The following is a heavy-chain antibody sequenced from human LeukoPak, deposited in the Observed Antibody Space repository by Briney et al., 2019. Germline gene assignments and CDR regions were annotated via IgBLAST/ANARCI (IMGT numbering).Heavy chain of an antibody. J-gene: IGHJ4*02. Sequence: GASVKVSCKASGYTFTSYGISWVRQAPGQGLEWMGWISAYSGNTNYAQKLQGRVTMTTDTSTSTAYMELRSLRSDDTAVYYCARDQGEHIVVVTANPYFDYWGQGTLVTASS. CDR2: ISAYSGNT. D-gene: IGHD2-21*02. V-gene: IGHV1-18*01. CDR3: ARDQGEHIVVVTANPYFDY. CDR1: GYTFTSYG.